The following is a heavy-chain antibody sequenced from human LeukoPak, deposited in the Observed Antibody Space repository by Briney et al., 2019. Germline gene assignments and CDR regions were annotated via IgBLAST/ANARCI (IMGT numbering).Heavy chain of an antibody. CDR1: GYTFTSYG. J-gene: IGHJ3*02. CDR2: ISAYNGNT. Sequence: APVKVSCKASGYTFTSYGISWVRQAPGQGLEWMGWISAYNGNTNYAQKLQGRVTMTTDTSTSTAYMELRSLRSDDTAVYYCARDGITMIVVVISDAFDIWGQGTMVTVSS. CDR3: ARDGITMIVVVISDAFDI. D-gene: IGHD3-22*01. V-gene: IGHV1-18*01.